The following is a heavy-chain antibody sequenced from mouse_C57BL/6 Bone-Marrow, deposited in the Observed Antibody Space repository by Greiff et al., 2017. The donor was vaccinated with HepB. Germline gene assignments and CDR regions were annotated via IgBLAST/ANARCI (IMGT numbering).Heavy chain of an antibody. J-gene: IGHJ1*03. CDR2: IYWDDDK. CDR3: ARRSTVVAKPSYWYFDV. CDR1: GFSLSTSGMG. Sequence: QVTLKVSGPGILQSSQTLSLTCSFSGFSLSTSGMGVSWIRQPSGKGLEWLAHIYWDDDKRYSPSLKSRLTISKDTSRNQVFLKITSVDTADTATYYCARRSTVVAKPSYWYFDVWGTGTTVTVSS. V-gene: IGHV8-12*01. D-gene: IGHD1-1*01.